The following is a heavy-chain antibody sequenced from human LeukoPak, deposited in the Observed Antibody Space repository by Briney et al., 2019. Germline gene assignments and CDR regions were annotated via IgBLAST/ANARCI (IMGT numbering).Heavy chain of an antibody. CDR1: GGSISSYY. Sequence: PSETLSLTCTVSGGSISSYYWSWIRQPPGKGLEWIGEINHSGSTNYNPSLKSRVTISVDTSKNQFSLKLSSVTAADTAVYYCARGEVVNPSYFDYWGQGTLVTVSS. CDR3: ARGEVVNPSYFDY. V-gene: IGHV4-34*01. J-gene: IGHJ4*02. CDR2: INHSGST. D-gene: IGHD3-22*01.